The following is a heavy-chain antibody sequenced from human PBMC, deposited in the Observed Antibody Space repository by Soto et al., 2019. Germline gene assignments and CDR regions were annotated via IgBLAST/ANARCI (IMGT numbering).Heavy chain of an antibody. CDR2: ISSSSSYI. CDR1: GFTFSSYS. Sequence: EVQLVESGGGLVKPGGSLRLSCAASGFTFSSYSMNWVRQAPGKGLEWVSSISSSSSYIYYADSVKGRFTISRDNAKNSLYQQMNSLRAEDTAVYYCARAAEAGYSSGWYDWYFDLWGRGTLVTVSS. CDR3: ARAAEAGYSSGWYDWYFDL. V-gene: IGHV3-21*01. J-gene: IGHJ2*01. D-gene: IGHD6-19*01.